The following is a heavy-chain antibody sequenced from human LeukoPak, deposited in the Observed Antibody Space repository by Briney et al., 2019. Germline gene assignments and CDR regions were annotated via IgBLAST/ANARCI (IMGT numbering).Heavy chain of an antibody. J-gene: IGHJ4*02. CDR2: IYYSGST. Sequence: SGTLSLTCTVSGGSISSSSYYWGWIRQPPGKGLEWIGSIYYSGSTYYNPSLKSRVTISVDTSKNQFSLKLSSVTAADTAVYYCARDSRSSWFDYWGQGTLVTVSS. CDR1: GGSISSSSYY. D-gene: IGHD6-13*01. CDR3: ARDSRSSWFDY. V-gene: IGHV4-39*07.